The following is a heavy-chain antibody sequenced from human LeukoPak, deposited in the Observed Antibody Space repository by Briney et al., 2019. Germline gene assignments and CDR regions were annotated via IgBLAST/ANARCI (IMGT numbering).Heavy chain of an antibody. J-gene: IGHJ5*02. CDR1: GFTFSSYW. CDR2: TKEDGSEK. Sequence: QPGGSLRLSCAASGFTFSSYWMSWVRQAPGQGLEWVANTKEDGSEKYYVDSVKGRFTISRDNAKKSLYLQMNSLRAEDTAVYYCARDKGVVGQFDPWGQGTLVTVSS. CDR3: ARDKGVVGQFDP. D-gene: IGHD3-3*01. V-gene: IGHV3-7*01.